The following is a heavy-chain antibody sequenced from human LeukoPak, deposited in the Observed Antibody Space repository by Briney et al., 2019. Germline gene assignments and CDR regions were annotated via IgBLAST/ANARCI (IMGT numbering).Heavy chain of an antibody. CDR3: ARDLAYYYGSGTSYLFDY. D-gene: IGHD3-10*01. CDR1: GYTFTSYY. Sequence: ASVKVSCKASGYTFTSYYMHWVRQAPGQGLEWVGIINPSGGSTSYAQKFQGRVTMTRDTSTSTVYMELSSLRSEDTAVYYCARDLAYYYGSGTSYLFDYWGQGTLVTVSS. J-gene: IGHJ4*02. CDR2: INPSGGST. V-gene: IGHV1-46*01.